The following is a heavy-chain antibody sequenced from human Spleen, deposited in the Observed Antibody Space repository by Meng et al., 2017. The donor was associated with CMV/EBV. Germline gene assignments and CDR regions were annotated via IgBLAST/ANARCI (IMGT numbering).Heavy chain of an antibody. V-gene: IGHV1-2*02. D-gene: IGHD3-3*02. J-gene: IGHJ4*02. CDR3: ARDLGLEFSDY. CDR2: INPNSGGT. CDR1: GYTFTGYY. Sequence: SCKASGYTFTGYYIHWVRQAPGQGLEWMGWINPNSGGTNYAQKFQGRVTMTRDTSISTAYMELSSLRSDDTAVYYCARDLGLEFSDYWGQGSLVTVSS.